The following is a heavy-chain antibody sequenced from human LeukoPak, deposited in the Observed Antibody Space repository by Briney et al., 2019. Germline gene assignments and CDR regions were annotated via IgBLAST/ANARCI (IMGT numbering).Heavy chain of an antibody. Sequence: PGRSLRLSCAASGFTFSSYAMHWVRQAPGKGLEWVAVISYDGSNKYYADSVKGRFTISRDNSNNTLYLQMNSLRAGDTAVYYCARDRRDGYIHNWFDPWGQGTLVTASS. CDR3: ARDRRDGYIHNWFDP. CDR1: GFTFSSYA. V-gene: IGHV3-30-3*01. J-gene: IGHJ5*02. CDR2: ISYDGSNK. D-gene: IGHD5-24*01.